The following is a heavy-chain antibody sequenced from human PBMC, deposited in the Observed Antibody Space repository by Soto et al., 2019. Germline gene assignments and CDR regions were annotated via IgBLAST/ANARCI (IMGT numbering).Heavy chain of an antibody. J-gene: IGHJ5*02. D-gene: IGHD2-2*01. Sequence: DSVKVSCNASCYTFTSYGFSWVRQAPGQGLEWMGWISAYNGNTNYARKFQGRVTMTTDTSTSTAYMELRSLRSDDTAVYYCARAARYCSTTSCFAFFYWFDPWGQGTLVTVSS. CDR1: CYTFTSYG. CDR3: ARAARYCSTTSCFAFFYWFDP. CDR2: ISAYNGNT. V-gene: IGHV1-18*01.